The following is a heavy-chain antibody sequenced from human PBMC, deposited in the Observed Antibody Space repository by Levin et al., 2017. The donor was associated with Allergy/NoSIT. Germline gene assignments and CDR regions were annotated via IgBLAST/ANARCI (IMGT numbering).Heavy chain of an antibody. J-gene: IGHJ3*02. CDR2: INPNSGGT. V-gene: IGHV1-2*02. CDR1: GYTFTGYY. CDR3: ARVDAFDI. Sequence: GESLKISCKASGYTFTGYYMHWVRQAPGQGLEWMGWINPNSGGTNYAQKFQGRVTMTRDTSISTAYMELSRLRSDDTAVYYCARVDAFDIWGQGTMVTVSS.